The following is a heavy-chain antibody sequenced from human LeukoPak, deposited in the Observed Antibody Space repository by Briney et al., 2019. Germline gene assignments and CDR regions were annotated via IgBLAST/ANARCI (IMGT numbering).Heavy chain of an antibody. CDR1: GFTFNNYD. J-gene: IGHJ4*02. D-gene: IGHD7-27*01. CDR2: ISYDGSNK. V-gene: IGHV3-30*03. CDR3: ARGTNWAFDS. Sequence: GGSLRLSCAASGFTFNNYDIHWVRQAPGKGLEWVAVISYDGSNKYYADSVKGRFTISRDNAKNSLYLQMNSLRAEDTAVYYCARGTNWAFDSWGQGTLVTVSS.